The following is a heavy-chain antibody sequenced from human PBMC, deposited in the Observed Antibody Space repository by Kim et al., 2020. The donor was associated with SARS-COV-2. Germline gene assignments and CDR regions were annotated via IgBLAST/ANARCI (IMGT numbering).Heavy chain of an antibody. D-gene: IGHD3-10*01. Sequence: SETLSLTCTVSGGSISSYYWSWIRQPPGKGLEWIGYIYYSGSTNYNPSLKSRVTISVDTSKNQFSLKLSSVTAADTAVYYCARDGHYYGSGKTGFDPWGQGTLVTVSS. CDR3: ARDGHYYGSGKTGFDP. V-gene: IGHV4-59*12. CDR2: IYYSGST. J-gene: IGHJ5*02. CDR1: GGSISSYY.